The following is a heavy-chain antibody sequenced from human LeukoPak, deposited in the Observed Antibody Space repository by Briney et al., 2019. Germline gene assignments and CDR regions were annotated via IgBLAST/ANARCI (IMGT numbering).Heavy chain of an antibody. CDR2: IYTNGRDT. J-gene: IGHJ6*02. CDR1: GFIFRSYG. Sequence: PGGSLRLSCAASGFIFRSYGMNWVRQAPGKGLEWVSGIYTNGRDTRYAESVKRRFTISRDNSKNTLYLQMHSLRVEDTAVYYCAHLVWEYVGGLDVWGQGTTVTVSS. V-gene: IGHV3-23*05. D-gene: IGHD3/OR15-3a*01. CDR3: AHLVWEYVGGLDV.